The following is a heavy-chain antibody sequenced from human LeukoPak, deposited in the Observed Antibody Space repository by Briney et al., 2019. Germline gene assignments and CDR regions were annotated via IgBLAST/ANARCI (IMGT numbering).Heavy chain of an antibody. CDR1: GGSFSGYY. Sequence: ASETLSLTCAVYGGSFSGYYWSWIRQPPGKGLEWIGEINHSGSTNYNPSLKSRVTISVDTSKNQFSLKLSSVTAADTAVYYCARGRAVGGRRWFDPWGQGTLVTVSS. J-gene: IGHJ5*02. D-gene: IGHD3-10*01. CDR2: INHSGST. V-gene: IGHV4-34*01. CDR3: ARGRAVGGRRWFDP.